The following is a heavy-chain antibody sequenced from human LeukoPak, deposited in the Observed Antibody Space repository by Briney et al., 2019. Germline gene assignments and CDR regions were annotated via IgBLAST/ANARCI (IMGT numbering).Heavy chain of an antibody. CDR3: ARVDRYSSSWYRDYYYYYYMDV. CDR1: GYSFTSYW. CDR2: IYPGDSDT. D-gene: IGHD6-13*01. Sequence: GESLKISCKGSGYSFTSYWIGWVRQMPGNGLEWMGIIYPGDSDTRYSPSFQGQVTISADKSISTAYLQWSSLKASDTAMYYCARVDRYSSSWYRDYYYYYYMDVWGKGTTVTVSS. V-gene: IGHV5-51*01. J-gene: IGHJ6*03.